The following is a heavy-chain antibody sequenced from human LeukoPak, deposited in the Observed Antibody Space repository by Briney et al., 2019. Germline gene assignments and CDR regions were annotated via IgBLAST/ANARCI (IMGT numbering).Heavy chain of an antibody. Sequence: SETLSLTCTVSGGSISSYYWRWIRQPPGKGLEWIGYIYYSGSTNYNPSLKSRVTISVDTSKNQFSLKLSSVTAADTAVYYCARDSPHSGRVDWGQGTLVTVSS. J-gene: IGHJ4*02. D-gene: IGHD1-26*01. V-gene: IGHV4-59*01. CDR3: ARDSPHSGRVD. CDR2: IYYSGST. CDR1: GGSISSYY.